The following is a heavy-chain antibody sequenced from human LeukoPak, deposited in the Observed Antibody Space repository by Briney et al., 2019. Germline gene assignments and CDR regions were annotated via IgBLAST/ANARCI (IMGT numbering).Heavy chain of an antibody. V-gene: IGHV3-30*18. Sequence: GGSLRLSCAASGFTFSSYGMHWVRQAPGKGLEWVAVISYDGSNKYYADSVKGRFTISRDNSKNTLYLQMNSLRAEDTAVYYCAKVSYDYVRGSIVGGNYFDYWGQGTLVTVSS. CDR3: AKVSYDYVRGSIVGGNYFDY. D-gene: IGHD3-16*01. CDR1: GFTFSSYG. J-gene: IGHJ4*02. CDR2: ISYDGSNK.